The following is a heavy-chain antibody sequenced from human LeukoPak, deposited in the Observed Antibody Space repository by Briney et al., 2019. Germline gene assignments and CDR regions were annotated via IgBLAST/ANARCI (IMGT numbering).Heavy chain of an antibody. D-gene: IGHD2-21*02. CDR2: IYSGGST. V-gene: IGHV3-53*04. Sequence: GGSLRLSCVASGFTVSSNYMSWVRQAPGKGLEWVSVIYSGGSTYYADSVKGRFTISRHNSKNTLYLQMNSLRAEDTAVYYCARGRLLMGGYYFDYWGQGTLVTVSS. CDR1: GFTVSSNY. CDR3: ARGRLLMGGYYFDY. J-gene: IGHJ4*02.